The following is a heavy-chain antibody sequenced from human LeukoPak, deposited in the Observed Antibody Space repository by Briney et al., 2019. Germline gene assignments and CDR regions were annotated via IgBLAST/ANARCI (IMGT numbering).Heavy chain of an antibody. Sequence: GASLKISCKGSGYSFTSYWIGWVRQMPGKGLEWMGIIYPGDSDTRYSPSFQGQVTISADKSISTAYLQWSSLKASDTAMYYCARHGLWFGELSDFDYWGQGTLVTVSS. J-gene: IGHJ4*02. CDR1: GYSFTSYW. D-gene: IGHD3-10*01. CDR2: IYPGDSDT. CDR3: ARHGLWFGELSDFDY. V-gene: IGHV5-51*01.